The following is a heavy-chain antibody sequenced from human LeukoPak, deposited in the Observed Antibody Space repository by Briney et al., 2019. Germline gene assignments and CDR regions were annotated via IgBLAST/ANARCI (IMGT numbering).Heavy chain of an antibody. CDR1: GFTFSSSS. CDR2: ISYDGSNK. CDR3: ARPRSSYYYGSGSYYNY. J-gene: IGHJ4*02. D-gene: IGHD3-10*01. V-gene: IGHV3-30*04. Sequence: GGSLRLSCAASGFTFSSSSMHWVRQAPGKGLEWVAVISYDGSNKYYADSVKGRFTISRDNSKNTLYLQMNSLRAEDTAVYYCARPRSSYYYGSGSYYNYWGQGTLVTVSS.